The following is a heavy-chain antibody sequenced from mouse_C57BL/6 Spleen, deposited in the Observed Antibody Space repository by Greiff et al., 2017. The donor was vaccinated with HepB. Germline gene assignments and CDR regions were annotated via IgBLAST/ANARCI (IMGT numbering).Heavy chain of an antibody. D-gene: IGHD2-1*01. CDR2: IYPGSGST. CDR1: GYTFTSYW. CDR3: ARDGNYQYCFDY. Sequence: QVQLQQPGAELVKPGASVKMSCKASGYTFTSYWITWVKQRPGQGLEWIGDIYPGSGSTNYNEKFKSKATMTVDTSSSTAYMQLSSLTSEDSAVYYCARDGNYQYCFDYWGQGTTLTVSS. J-gene: IGHJ2*01. V-gene: IGHV1-55*01.